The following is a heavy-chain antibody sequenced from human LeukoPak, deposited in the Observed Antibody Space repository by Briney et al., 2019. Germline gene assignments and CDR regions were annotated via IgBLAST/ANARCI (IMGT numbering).Heavy chain of an antibody. Sequence: GGSLRLFCAASGFTYGSYAMRWVRHPPGKGLEGVSAISGSGGTTYYADSVKGRFTIARDNSKNTLYLQMNSLRAEDTAVYYCAKGGVFGAFDIWGQGTMVTVSS. J-gene: IGHJ3*02. CDR1: GFTYGSYA. CDR2: ISGSGGTT. CDR3: AKGGVFGAFDI. V-gene: IGHV3-23*01. D-gene: IGHD3-3*01.